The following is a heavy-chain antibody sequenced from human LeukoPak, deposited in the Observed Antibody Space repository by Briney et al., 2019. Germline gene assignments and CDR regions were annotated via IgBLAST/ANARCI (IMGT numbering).Heavy chain of an antibody. CDR1: GFTFNSYG. D-gene: IGHD3-22*01. CDR2: IRFDGSSN. J-gene: IGHJ6*03. V-gene: IGHV3-30*02. CDR3: AKDGGGYYPYHYYYMDV. Sequence: PGGSLRLSCAASGFTFNSYGIHWVRQAPGKGLEWVAFIRFDGSSNSYADSVKGRFTISRDNSNNMLYLQMNSLRAEDTAVYYCAKDGGGYYPYHYYYMDVWGKGTTVTV.